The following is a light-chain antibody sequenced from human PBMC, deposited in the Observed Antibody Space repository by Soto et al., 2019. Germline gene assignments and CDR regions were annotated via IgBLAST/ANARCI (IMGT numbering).Light chain of an antibody. CDR1: QTISSW. V-gene: IGKV1-5*03. J-gene: IGKJ1*01. Sequence: IQMTQSPSTLSVSPGERVTITCRASQTISSWLAWYQQQPGKAPKLLIYKASTLKSGVTSRFSGSGSGTEFTLTISSLQPDDFATYYCQHYNSYSEAFGQGTKVDIK. CDR2: KAS. CDR3: QHYNSYSEA.